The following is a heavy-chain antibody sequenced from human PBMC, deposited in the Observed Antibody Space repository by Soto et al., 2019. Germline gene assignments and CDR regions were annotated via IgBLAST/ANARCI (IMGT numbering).Heavy chain of an antibody. V-gene: IGHV1-18*01. Sequence: ASVKVSCKASGYTFTSYGISWVRQAPGQGLEWMGWISAYNGNTNYAQKLQGRVTMTTDTSTSTAYMELRSLRSDDTAVYYCAMFVVVPAGNYYMDVWGKGTTVTVSS. CDR3: AMFVVVPAGNYYMDV. CDR1: GYTFTSYG. J-gene: IGHJ6*03. CDR2: ISAYNGNT. D-gene: IGHD2-2*01.